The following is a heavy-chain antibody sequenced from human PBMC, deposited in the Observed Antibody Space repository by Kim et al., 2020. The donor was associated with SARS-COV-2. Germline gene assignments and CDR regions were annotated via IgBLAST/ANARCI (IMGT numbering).Heavy chain of an antibody. CDR2: ISYDGSNK. CDR3: AKDFGDYYDSRGFDD. CDR1: GFTFSSYG. D-gene: IGHD3-22*01. J-gene: IGHJ4*01. Sequence: GGSLRLSCAASGFTFSSYGMHWVRQAPGKGLEWVAVISYDGSNKYYADSVKGRFTISRDNSKNTLYLQMNSLRAEDTAVYYCAKDFGDYYDSRGFDDWG. V-gene: IGHV3-30*18.